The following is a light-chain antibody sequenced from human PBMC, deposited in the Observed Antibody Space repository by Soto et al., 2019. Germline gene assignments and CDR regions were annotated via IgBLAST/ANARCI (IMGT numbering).Light chain of an antibody. CDR1: QRFGSSN. Sequence: EIVLTQSPGTRSLSLGERGTLSCRASQRFGSSNLAWYQQKPGQAPRLLIYSTSSRATGIPDRFSGSGSGTEFTLTISRLEPEDFAVYYCQQYGNSPWTFGQGTK. CDR2: STS. V-gene: IGKV3-20*01. J-gene: IGKJ1*01. CDR3: QQYGNSPWT.